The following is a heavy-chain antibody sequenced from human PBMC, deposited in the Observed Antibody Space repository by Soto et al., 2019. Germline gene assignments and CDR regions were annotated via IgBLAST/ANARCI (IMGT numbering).Heavy chain of an antibody. CDR1: GYTFTKYG. CDR2: ISGSSGNA. J-gene: IGHJ4*02. CDR3: AREMAGLGGEYDY. V-gene: IGHV1-18*01. D-gene: IGHD3-16*01. Sequence: QVQLVQSGAEVKNPGASVKVSCKTSGYTFTKYGVGGVRQAPGQGLEWMGWISGSSGNANYAEKVQGRITLTTDTSMSTAYIELRSLRSDVPAVDYCAREMAGLGGEYDYWAKGTLGTVSS.